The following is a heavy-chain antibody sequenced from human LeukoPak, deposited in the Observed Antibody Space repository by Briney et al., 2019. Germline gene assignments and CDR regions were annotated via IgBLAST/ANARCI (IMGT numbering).Heavy chain of an antibody. D-gene: IGHD5-18*01. V-gene: IGHV3-23*01. CDR1: GFRFSTSV. Sequence: PGGSLRLSCAASGFRFSTSVMSWVRQAPGKGLEWVLAITGSGGNTYYADSVKGRFTISRDNSKSTLYLQMNSLRAEGTGVYYCTSDTVDTALGIDYWGQGTLVTVSS. CDR3: TSDTVDTALGIDY. CDR2: ITGSGGNT. J-gene: IGHJ4*02.